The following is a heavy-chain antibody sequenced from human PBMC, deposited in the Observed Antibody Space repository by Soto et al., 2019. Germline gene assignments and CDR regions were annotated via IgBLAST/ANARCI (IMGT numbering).Heavy chain of an antibody. CDR1: GGSISSYY. D-gene: IGHD3-22*01. J-gene: IGHJ6*02. Sequence: SETLSLTCTVSGGSISSYYWSWIRQPPGKGLEWIGYIYYSGSTNYNPSLKSRVTISVDTSKNQFSLKLSSVTAADTAVYYCARDMDYYDSSGYPTTGYYGMDVWGQGTTVTSP. CDR2: IYYSGST. CDR3: ARDMDYYDSSGYPTTGYYGMDV. V-gene: IGHV4-59*01.